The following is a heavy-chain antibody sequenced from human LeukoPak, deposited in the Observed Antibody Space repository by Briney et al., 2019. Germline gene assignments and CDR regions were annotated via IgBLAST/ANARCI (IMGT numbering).Heavy chain of an antibody. J-gene: IGHJ4*02. D-gene: IGHD2-21*01. CDR3: AKDFRIGYSAHFDY. V-gene: IGHV3-23*01. CDR2: IYENGGTT. CDR1: GFIFRSHA. Sequence: PGGSLRLSCVGSGFIFRSHAMRWVRQAREKGLEFVSGIYENGGTTYYADSVKGRFSISRDNSKNTLYLQMGSLRGEDTAVYYCAKDFRIGYSAHFDYWGPGALVTVSS.